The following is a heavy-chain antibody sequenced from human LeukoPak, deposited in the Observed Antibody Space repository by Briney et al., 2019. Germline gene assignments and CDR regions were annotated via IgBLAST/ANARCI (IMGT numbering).Heavy chain of an antibody. CDR2: IYHSGST. Sequence: SETLSLTCAVSGGSISSSDWWSWVRQPPGKGLGWIGEIYHSGSTNYNPSLKSRVTISVDKSKNPFSLNLSSVTAADTAVYYCAREVKVGARAFDIWGQGTMVTVSS. CDR3: AREVKVGARAFDI. CDR1: GGSISSSDW. J-gene: IGHJ3*02. D-gene: IGHD1-26*01. V-gene: IGHV4-4*02.